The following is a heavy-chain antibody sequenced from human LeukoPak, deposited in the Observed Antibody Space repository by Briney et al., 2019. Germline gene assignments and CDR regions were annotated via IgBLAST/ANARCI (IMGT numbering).Heavy chain of an antibody. CDR2: ISYDGSNK. J-gene: IGHJ4*02. D-gene: IGHD2-21*01. V-gene: IGHV3-30-3*01. Sequence: GRSLRLSCAASGFTFSSYAMHWVRQAPGKGLEWVAVISYDGSNKYYADSVKGRFTISRDNSKNTLYLQMNSLRAEDTAVYYCAKDLGVFHYYFDYWGQGTLVTVSS. CDR1: GFTFSSYA. CDR3: AKDLGVFHYYFDY.